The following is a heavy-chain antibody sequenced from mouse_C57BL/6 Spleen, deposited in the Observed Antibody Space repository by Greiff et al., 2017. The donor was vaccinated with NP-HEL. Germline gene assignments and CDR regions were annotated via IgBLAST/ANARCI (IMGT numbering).Heavy chain of an antibody. CDR1: GYTFTSYD. V-gene: IGHV1-85*01. J-gene: IGHJ2*01. CDR2: IYPRDGST. D-gene: IGHD1-1*01. Sequence: VQRVESGPELVKPGASVKLSCKASGYTFTSYDINWVKQRPGQGLEWIGWIYPRDGSTKYNEKFKGKATLTVDTSSSTAYMELHSLTSEDSAVYFCARKGNYYYGSSLDYWGQGTTLTVSS. CDR3: ARKGNYYYGSSLDY.